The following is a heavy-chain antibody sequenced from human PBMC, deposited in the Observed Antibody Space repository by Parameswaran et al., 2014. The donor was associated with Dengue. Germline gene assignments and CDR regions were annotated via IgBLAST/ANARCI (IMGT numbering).Heavy chain of an antibody. V-gene: IGHV4-39*01. CDR1: GGSISSSSYY. D-gene: IGHD6-19*01. CDR3: ARTDYSSGWYGRGY. CDR2: IYYSGST. Sequence: ASETLSLTCTVSGGSISSSSYYWGWIRQPPGKGLEWIGSIYYSGSTYYNPSLKSRVTISVDTSKNQFSLKLSSVTAADTAVYYCARTDYSSGWYGRGYWGQGTLVTVSS. J-gene: IGHJ4*02.